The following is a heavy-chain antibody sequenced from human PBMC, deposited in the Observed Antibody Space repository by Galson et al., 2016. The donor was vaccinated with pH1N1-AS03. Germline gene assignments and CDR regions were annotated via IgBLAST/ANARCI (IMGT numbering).Heavy chain of an antibody. CDR3: ARQAEGRMPTLRHRYFDF. J-gene: IGHJ2*01. Sequence: SETLSLTCSVSGGSINISPYNWGWIRQSPGKGLEWLGSVSFSGTTYYNPSPKSRVSTSMDPSENQTSLTLISVTATDTAVYYCARQAEGRMPTLRHRYFDFWGRGIRATVSS. V-gene: IGHV4-39*01. D-gene: IGHD1-14*01. CDR1: GGSINISPYN. CDR2: VSFSGTT.